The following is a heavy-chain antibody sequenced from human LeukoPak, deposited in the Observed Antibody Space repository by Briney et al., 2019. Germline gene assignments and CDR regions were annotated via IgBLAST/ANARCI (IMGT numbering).Heavy chain of an antibody. D-gene: IGHD1-26*01. CDR2: IYYSGRT. Sequence: PSETLSLTCTVSGGSISSSSYYWRWIRQPPGKRLEWIGTIYYSGRTYYNPSLKSRVTISVDTSKNQFSLKVRSVTAADTAVYYCARQGEGGRAFDIWGQGTMVTVSS. CDR3: ARQGEGGRAFDI. CDR1: GGSISSSSYY. J-gene: IGHJ3*02. V-gene: IGHV4-39*01.